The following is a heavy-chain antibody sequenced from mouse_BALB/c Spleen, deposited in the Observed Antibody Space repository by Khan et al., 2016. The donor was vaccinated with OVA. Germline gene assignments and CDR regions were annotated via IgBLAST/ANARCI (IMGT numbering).Heavy chain of an antibody. CDR1: GYTLTSYY. D-gene: IGHD2-1*01. CDR2: INPSNGGT. CDR3: TRSGYGTFAY. Sequence: VQLQESGAELVKPEASVRLSCKASGYTLTSYYLYWVKQRPGQGLEWIGDINPSNGGTNFNEKFKSKATLTVDKSSNTAYMQLSSLTSEDSAVYYCTRSGYGTFAYWGQGTLVTVSA. V-gene: IGHV1S81*02. J-gene: IGHJ3*01.